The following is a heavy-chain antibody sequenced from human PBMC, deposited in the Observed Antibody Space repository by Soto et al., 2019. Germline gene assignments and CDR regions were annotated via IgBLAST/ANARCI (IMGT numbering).Heavy chain of an antibody. D-gene: IGHD3-22*01. J-gene: IGHJ3*02. Sequence: SETLSLTCAVYGGSFSGYYWSWIRQPPGKGLEWIGEINHSGSTNYNPSLKSRVTISVYTSKNQFSLKLSSVTAADTAVYYCARCDSSGYWRVGAFDIWGQGTMVTVSS. CDR1: GGSFSGYY. CDR3: ARCDSSGYWRVGAFDI. CDR2: INHSGST. V-gene: IGHV4-34*01.